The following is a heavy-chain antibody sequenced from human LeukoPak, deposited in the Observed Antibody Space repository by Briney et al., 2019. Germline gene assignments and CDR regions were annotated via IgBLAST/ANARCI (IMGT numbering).Heavy chain of an antibody. V-gene: IGHV4-61*02. CDR3: AIPYYGSGRYYNSYFDY. Sequence: SETLSLTCTVSGGSLSSGSYYGSWIRQPAGEGLEWLGRIYSSGSTNYNRSLKRRVTISLDTPKNQFSLNLSSATAADTAVYYCAIPYYGSGRYYNSYFDYWGQGTMATVSS. CDR1: GGSLSSGSYY. CDR2: IYSSGST. J-gene: IGHJ4*02. D-gene: IGHD3-10*01.